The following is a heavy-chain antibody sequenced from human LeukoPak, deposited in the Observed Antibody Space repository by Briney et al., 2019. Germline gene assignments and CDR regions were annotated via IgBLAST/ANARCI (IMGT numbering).Heavy chain of an antibody. V-gene: IGHV3-23*01. CDR2: ISVSGNT. CDR1: GFTFSSYG. Sequence: GGSLRLSCAASGFTFSSYGMSWVRQAPGKGLEWVSAISVSGNTYHADSVKGRFTISRDSSKNTPYLQMNRLRAEDAAVYYCAKAPVTTCSGAYCYPFDYWGQGTLVTVSS. D-gene: IGHD2-21*01. J-gene: IGHJ4*02. CDR3: AKAPVTTCSGAYCYPFDY.